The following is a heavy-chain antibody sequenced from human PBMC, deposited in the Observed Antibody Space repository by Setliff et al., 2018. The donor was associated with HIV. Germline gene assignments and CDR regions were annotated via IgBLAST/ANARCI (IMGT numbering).Heavy chain of an antibody. CDR1: GVSISSYY. D-gene: IGHD5-12*01. CDR3: ARDARWLQFPYFDY. J-gene: IGHJ4*01. CDR2: IYSNGGT. V-gene: IGHV4-4*08. Sequence: SETLSLTCNVSGVSISSYYWSWVRQPPGKGLEYIGYIYSNGGTNYNPSLKSRVTISVDSSKNQFSLKLSSVTAADTAVYYCARDARWLQFPYFDYWGQGTLVTVS.